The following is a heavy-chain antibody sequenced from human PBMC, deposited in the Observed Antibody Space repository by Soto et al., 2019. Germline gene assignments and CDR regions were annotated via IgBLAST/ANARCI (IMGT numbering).Heavy chain of an antibody. CDR2: INPSGGST. CDR1: GYTFTSYY. D-gene: IGHD1-1*01. J-gene: IGHJ4*02. V-gene: IGHV1-46*01. Sequence: ASVKVSCKASGYTFTSYYMHWVRQAPGQGLEWMGIINPSGGSTSYAQKFQGRVTMTRDTPTSTVYMELSSLRSEDTAVYYCARGRAPILEPQAPTDYWGQGTLVTVSS. CDR3: ARGRAPILEPQAPTDY.